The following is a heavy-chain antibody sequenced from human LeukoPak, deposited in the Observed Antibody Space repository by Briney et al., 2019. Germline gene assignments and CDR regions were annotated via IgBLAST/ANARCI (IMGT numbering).Heavy chain of an antibody. CDR3: AKSRGSSLPMSRYFDY. J-gene: IGHJ4*02. Sequence: GGSLRLSCAASGFTFSSYAMTWVRQAPGKGLEWVSLISGSGGSTYYADSVKGRFTTSRDNSKNTLYLQMNSLRAEDTAVYYCAKSRGSSLPMSRYFDYWGQGTLVTVSS. D-gene: IGHD3-10*01. CDR2: ISGSGGST. V-gene: IGHV3-23*01. CDR1: GFTFSSYA.